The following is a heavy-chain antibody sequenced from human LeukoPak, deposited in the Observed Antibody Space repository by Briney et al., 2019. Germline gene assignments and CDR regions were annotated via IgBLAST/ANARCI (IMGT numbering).Heavy chain of an antibody. CDR2: IWYDGSNK. V-gene: IGHV3-33*08. CDR3: ASTSGWYEPIDY. D-gene: IGHD6-19*01. J-gene: IGHJ4*02. Sequence: PGGSLRLSCAASGFTFNTYGMHWVRQAPGKGLEWVAVIWYDGSNKYYADSVKGRFTISRDNSKNTLYLQMNSLRAEDTAVYYCASTSGWYEPIDYWGQGTLVTVSS. CDR1: GFTFNTYG.